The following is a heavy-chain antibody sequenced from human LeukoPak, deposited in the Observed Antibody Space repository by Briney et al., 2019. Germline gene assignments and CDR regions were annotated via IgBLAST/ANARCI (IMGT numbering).Heavy chain of an antibody. J-gene: IGHJ4*02. V-gene: IGHV1-2*02. CDR1: GDTFTGYD. CDR3: ARGGEVCSSTSCYRGHEY. Sequence: GASVKGSCKASGDTFTGYDMHWVRQAPGQALEWIGWINPDTGGTSYAQRFQGRVTMTRDTSISTAYMELIRLTSDDTAVFYCARGGEVCSSTSCYRGHEYWGQGTLVTVSS. D-gene: IGHD2-2*01. CDR2: INPDTGGT.